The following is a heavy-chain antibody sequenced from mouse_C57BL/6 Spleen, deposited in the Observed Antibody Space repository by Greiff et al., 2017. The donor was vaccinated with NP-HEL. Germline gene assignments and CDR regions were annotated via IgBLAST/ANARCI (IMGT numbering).Heavy chain of an antibody. CDR1: GYTFTSYW. J-gene: IGHJ4*01. CDR3: AISLLYYYAMDY. Sequence: QVHVKQSGAELVKPGASVKVSCKASGYTFTSYWMHWVKQRPGQGLEWIGRIHPSDSDTNYNQKFKGKATLTVDKSSSTAYMQLSSLTSEDSAVYYCAISLLYYYAMDYWGQGTSVTVSS. D-gene: IGHD6-1*01. V-gene: IGHV1-74*01. CDR2: IHPSDSDT.